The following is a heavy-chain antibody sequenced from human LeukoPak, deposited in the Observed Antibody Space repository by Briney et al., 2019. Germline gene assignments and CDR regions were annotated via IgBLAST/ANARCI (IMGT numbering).Heavy chain of an antibody. D-gene: IGHD3-3*01. CDR1: EFTFSRYA. Sequence: GGSLRLSCAASEFTFSRYAMSWVRQAPGKGLEWVSAISGSGGSTYYADSVQGPFTISRDNSKNTLYLKVSSLRAEDTAVYYCAREGPFWSGNYQGNWGQGTLVTVSS. J-gene: IGHJ4*02. CDR3: AREGPFWSGNYQGN. V-gene: IGHV3-23*01. CDR2: ISGSGGST.